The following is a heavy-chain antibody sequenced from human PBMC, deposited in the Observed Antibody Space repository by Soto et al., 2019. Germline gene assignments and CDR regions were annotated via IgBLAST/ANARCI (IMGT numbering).Heavy chain of an antibody. V-gene: IGHV4-31*03. D-gene: IGHD3-3*01. CDR1: GGSISSGGYY. J-gene: IGHJ5*02. CDR2: IYYSGST. CDR3: ASISFGVVIAHNWFDP. Sequence: QVQLQESGPGLVKPSQTLSLTCTVSGGSISSGGYYWSWIRQHPGKGLEWIGYIYYSGSTYYNPSLKSRVTISVDTSKNQFSLKLSSVTAADTAVYYCASISFGVVIAHNWFDPWGQGTLVTVSS.